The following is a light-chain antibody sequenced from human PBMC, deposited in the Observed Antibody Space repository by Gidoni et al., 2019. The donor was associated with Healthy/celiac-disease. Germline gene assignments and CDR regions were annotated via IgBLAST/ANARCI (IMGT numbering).Light chain of an antibody. J-gene: IGKJ5*01. Sequence: DIQMTQSPSSLSASVGDRVTITCQARQDISNYLNWYQQKPGKAPKLLIYDASNLETGVPSRFSGSGSGTDFPFTISSLQPEDIATYYCQQYDNLPITFGQGTRLEIK. CDR1: QDISNY. CDR3: QQYDNLPIT. V-gene: IGKV1-33*01. CDR2: DAS.